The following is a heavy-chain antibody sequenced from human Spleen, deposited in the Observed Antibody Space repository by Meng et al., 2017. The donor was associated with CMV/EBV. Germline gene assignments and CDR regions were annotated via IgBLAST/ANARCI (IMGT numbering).Heavy chain of an antibody. V-gene: IGHV4-59*08. Sequence: SETLSLTCTVSGGSISSYYWSWIRQAPGKGLEWIGYIYDSGSTNYNPSLKSRVSISVDTSTNQFSLKVNSVTAADTAVYYCVSWGSSWTYYFDYWGQGTLVTVSS. CDR3: VSWGSSWTYYFDY. CDR1: GGSISSYY. CDR2: IYDSGST. J-gene: IGHJ4*02. D-gene: IGHD6-13*01.